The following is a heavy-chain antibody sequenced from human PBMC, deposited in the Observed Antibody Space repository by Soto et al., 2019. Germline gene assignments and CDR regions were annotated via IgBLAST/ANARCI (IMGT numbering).Heavy chain of an antibody. J-gene: IGHJ4*02. D-gene: IGHD6-6*01. CDR2: IKQDGSEK. V-gene: IGHV3-7*05. CDR3: ARPLFEYSSSSGPGV. CDR1: GFTFSSYW. Sequence: EVQLVESGGGLVQPGGSLRLSCAASGFTFSSYWMSWVRQAPGKGLEWVANIKQDGSEKYYVDSVKDRFTISRDNAKNSLYLQMNSLRAEDTAVYYCARPLFEYSSSSGPGVWGQGTLVTVSS.